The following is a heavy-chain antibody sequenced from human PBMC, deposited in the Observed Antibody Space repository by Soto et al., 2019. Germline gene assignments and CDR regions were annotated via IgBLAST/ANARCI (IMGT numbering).Heavy chain of an antibody. CDR3: ASYRDSSGLRGYHY. D-gene: IGHD3-22*01. V-gene: IGHV3-15*07. J-gene: IGHJ4*02. CDR2: IKSKAHGGTT. CDR1: DFILSDAW. Sequence: DVQLEESGGGLIKPGASLTLSCAASDFILSDAWMKWVRQAPGKGLEWVGRIKSKAHGGTTDYAAPLKGRFAILGDDSRNTLYLKMNCLQTEDTARYYCASYRDSSGLRGYHYWGQGVLVTVSS.